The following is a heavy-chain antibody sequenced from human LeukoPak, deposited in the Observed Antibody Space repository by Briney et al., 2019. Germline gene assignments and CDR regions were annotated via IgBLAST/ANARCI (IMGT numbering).Heavy chain of an antibody. V-gene: IGHV4-39*07. CDR2: IYYSGST. Sequence: SETLSLTCTVSGGSISSSSYYWGWNRPPPGKGLEWIRSIYYSGSTYYNPSLNSRVTISVDTSKNQFSLKLSSVTAADTAVYYCARDSSGSYSRDNWFDPWGQGTLVTVSS. CDR3: ARDSSGSYSRDNWFDP. J-gene: IGHJ5*02. CDR1: GGSISSSSYY. D-gene: IGHD6-19*01.